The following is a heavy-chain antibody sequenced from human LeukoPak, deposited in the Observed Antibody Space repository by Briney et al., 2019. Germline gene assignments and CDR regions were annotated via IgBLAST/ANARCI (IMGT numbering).Heavy chain of an antibody. CDR3: ARQLGYYDFWSGYYTGNYFDY. Sequence: SETLSLTCTVSGGSISSSSYYWGWIRQPPGKGLEWIGSIYYSGSTYYNPSLKSRVTISVDTSKNQFSLKLSSVTAADTVVYYCARQLGYYDFWSGYYTGNYFDYWGQGTLVTVSS. J-gene: IGHJ4*02. V-gene: IGHV4-39*01. CDR2: IYYSGST. D-gene: IGHD3-3*01. CDR1: GGSISSSSYY.